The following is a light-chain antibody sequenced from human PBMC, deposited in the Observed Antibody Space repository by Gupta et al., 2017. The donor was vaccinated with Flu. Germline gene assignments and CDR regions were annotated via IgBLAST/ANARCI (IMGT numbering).Light chain of an antibody. CDR2: DVT. CDR3: FSYAGSNTYV. V-gene: IGLV2-11*01. J-gene: IGLJ1*01. Sequence: QSALTQPRSVSGAPGQSVAISCTGTSSDVGGYNYVSWYQQHPGKAHKLMIYDVTKRPSGVPDRFSGSKSGNTASLTISGLQAEDEADYYCFSYAGSNTYVFGTGTKVTVL. CDR1: SSDVGGYNY.